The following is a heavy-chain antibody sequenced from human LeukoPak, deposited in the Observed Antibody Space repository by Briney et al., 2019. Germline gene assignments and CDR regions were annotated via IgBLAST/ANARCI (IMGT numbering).Heavy chain of an antibody. D-gene: IGHD5-12*01. Sequence: GGSLRLSCAASGFTVSSNYMSWVRQAPGKGLEWVSLIYSGGSTYYADSVKGRFTISRDNSKNTRYLQMNSLRAEDTAVYYCARSAGIAATIVLGYWGQGTLVTVSS. J-gene: IGHJ4*02. V-gene: IGHV3-66*01. CDR1: GFTVSSNY. CDR2: IYSGGST. CDR3: ARSAGIAATIVLGY.